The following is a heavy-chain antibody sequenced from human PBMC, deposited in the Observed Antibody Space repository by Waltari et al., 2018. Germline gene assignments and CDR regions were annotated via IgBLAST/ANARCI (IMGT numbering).Heavy chain of an antibody. CDR3: ARHINFWSGYYFDS. V-gene: IGHV4-39*01. CDR1: GASLDNTTHY. Sequence: QLQLQESGPQLVKPSETLSLTCTVSGASLDNTTHYWGWVRQPPGKGLEWIGSIYYTGPTYYHPSLKSRMTISADTSKTQFSLRLSSVTAADTAVYYCARHINFWSGYYFDSWGQGTLVTVSS. D-gene: IGHD3-3*01. CDR2: IYYTGPT. J-gene: IGHJ4*02.